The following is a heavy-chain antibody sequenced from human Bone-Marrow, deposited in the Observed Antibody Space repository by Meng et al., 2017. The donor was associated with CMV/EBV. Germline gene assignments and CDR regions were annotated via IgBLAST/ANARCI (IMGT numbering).Heavy chain of an antibody. D-gene: IGHD3/OR15-3a*01. J-gene: IGHJ6*02. CDR2: INSDGSST. CDR3: AKMKGLGLVAVGYGMDV. CDR1: GFTFSSYW. Sequence: GESLKISCAASGFTFSSYWMHWVRQAPGKGLVWVSRINSDGSSTSYADSVKGRFTISRDNAKNTLYLQMNSLRAEDTAVYYCAKMKGLGLVAVGYGMDVWGQGTTVTVSS. V-gene: IGHV3-74*01.